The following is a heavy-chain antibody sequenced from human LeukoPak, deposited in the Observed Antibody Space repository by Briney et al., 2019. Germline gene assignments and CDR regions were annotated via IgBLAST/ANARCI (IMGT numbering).Heavy chain of an antibody. V-gene: IGHV4-34*01. CDR3: ASYYDFWSGYDY. Sequence: SETLSLTCAVYGGSFSGYYWSWLRQPPGKGLEWIGEINHSGSTNYNPSLKSRVTISVDTSKNQFSLKLSSVTPPDTAVYYCASYYDFWSGYDYWGQGTLVTVSS. J-gene: IGHJ4*02. CDR1: GGSFSGYY. CDR2: INHSGST. D-gene: IGHD3-3*01.